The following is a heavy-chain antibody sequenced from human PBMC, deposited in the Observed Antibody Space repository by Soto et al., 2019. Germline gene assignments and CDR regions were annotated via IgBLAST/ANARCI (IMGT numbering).Heavy chain of an antibody. V-gene: IGHV1-18*01. D-gene: IGHD3-3*01. CDR1: SYIFISYG. J-gene: IGHJ3*02. CDR3: ARDARNYDFWSGPTKGDAFDI. Sequence: GASVKVSCKASSYIFISYGISWVRQAPGHGLEWMGWISAYNGNTNSAQKFQGRVTMTTDTSTSTAYIELTSLRYDYTAVYYCARDARNYDFWSGPTKGDAFDIWGQGTMVTVSS. CDR2: ISAYNGNT.